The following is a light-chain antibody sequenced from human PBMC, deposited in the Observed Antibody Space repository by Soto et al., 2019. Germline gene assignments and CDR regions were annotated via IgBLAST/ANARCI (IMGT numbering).Light chain of an antibody. CDR3: QQYNEWPQT. V-gene: IGKV3-15*01. CDR2: SAS. CDR1: QSVSSSY. Sequence: EIVLTQSPGTLSLSPGERVTLSCRASQSVSSSYLAWYQQKLGQAPRLLIHSASTRATGIPARFSGVGSGTEFTLTISSLQSEDFAIYYCQQYNEWPQTFGQGTRLEI. J-gene: IGKJ5*01.